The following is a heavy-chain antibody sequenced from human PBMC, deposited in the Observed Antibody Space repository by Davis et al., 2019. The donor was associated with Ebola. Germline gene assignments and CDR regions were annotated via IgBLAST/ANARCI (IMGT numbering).Heavy chain of an antibody. V-gene: IGHV4-39*01. CDR2: IYYDGTT. D-gene: IGHD3-22*01. CDR1: GGSISSSSYY. J-gene: IGHJ4*02. Sequence: SETLSLTCTVSGGSISSSSYYWGWIRQPPGKGLEWIGYIYYDGTTYYNPSFKSRVTIYVDTSKNQFSLRLSSVTAADTAVYYCARLQRDYYDSGGYYLTAYFFDSWGQGTLVTVSS. CDR3: ARLQRDYYDSGGYYLTAYFFDS.